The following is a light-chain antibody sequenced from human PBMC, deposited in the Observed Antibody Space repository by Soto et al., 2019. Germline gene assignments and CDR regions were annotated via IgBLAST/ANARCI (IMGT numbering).Light chain of an antibody. J-gene: IGLJ1*01. CDR2: DDS. Sequence: SYELTQPPSVSVSPGQTARITCGGNNIGNKNVHWYQQKPGQVPVLVVYDDSDRPSGIPERFSGSNSGNTATLTISRVEAGDEADYYLPVWDSRGEHTWIYVLGTRFKVSVL. CDR1: NIGNKN. V-gene: IGLV3-21*02. CDR3: PVWDSRGEHTWIYV.